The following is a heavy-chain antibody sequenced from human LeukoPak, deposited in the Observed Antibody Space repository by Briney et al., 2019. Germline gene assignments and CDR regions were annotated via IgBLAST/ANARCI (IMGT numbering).Heavy chain of an antibody. CDR2: IYYSGST. D-gene: IGHD3-9*01. CDR3: ARDQRGYYDILTGYWGDDAFDI. CDR1: GGSISSYY. J-gene: IGHJ3*02. Sequence: PSETLSLTCTVSGGSISSYYWSWIRQPPGKGLEWIGYIYYSGSTNYNPSLKSRVTISVDTSKNQFSLKLSSVTAADTAVYYCARDQRGYYDILTGYWGDDAFDIWGQGTMVTVSS. V-gene: IGHV4-59*01.